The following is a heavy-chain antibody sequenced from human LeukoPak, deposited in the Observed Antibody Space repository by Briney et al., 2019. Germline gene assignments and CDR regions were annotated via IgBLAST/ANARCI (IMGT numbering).Heavy chain of an antibody. Sequence: PSETLSLTCTVSGYSISSGYYWGWIRQPPGKGLEWIGSIYHSGSTYYNPSLKSRVTISVDTSKNQFPLKLSSVTAADTAVYYCARGIAAAGTFHFDYWGQGTLVTVSS. CDR2: IYHSGST. V-gene: IGHV4-38-2*02. CDR1: GYSISSGYY. CDR3: ARGIAAAGTFHFDY. D-gene: IGHD6-13*01. J-gene: IGHJ4*02.